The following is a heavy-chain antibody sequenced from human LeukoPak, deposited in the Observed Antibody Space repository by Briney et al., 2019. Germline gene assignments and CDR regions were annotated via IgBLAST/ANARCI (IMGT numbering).Heavy chain of an antibody. V-gene: IGHV4-59*01. CDR2: IYYSGST. J-gene: IGHJ4*02. CDR3: ARAGYSYRFDY. Sequence: SETLSLTCTVSGGSISGYYWSWIRQPPGKGLEWIGYIYYSGSTNYNPSLKSRVTISVDTSKNQFSLKLSSVTAADTAVYYCARAGYSYRFDYWGQGTLVTVSS. CDR1: GGSISGYY. D-gene: IGHD5-18*01.